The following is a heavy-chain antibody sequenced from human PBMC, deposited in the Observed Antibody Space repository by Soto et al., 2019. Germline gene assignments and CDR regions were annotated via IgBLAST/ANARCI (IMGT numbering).Heavy chain of an antibody. J-gene: IGHJ3*02. Sequence: GGLMRLPCAASGLNIRSHAMRWVRKDPGKGLEWVSAISGGGGSTYYADSVKGRFTISRDNSKNTLYLQMNSLRAEDTAVYYCAKDRPPNYFDWFPDAFDIWGQGTMVTVSS. CDR1: GLNIRSHA. D-gene: IGHD3-9*01. V-gene: IGHV3-23*01. CDR2: ISGGGGST. CDR3: AKDRPPNYFDWFPDAFDI.